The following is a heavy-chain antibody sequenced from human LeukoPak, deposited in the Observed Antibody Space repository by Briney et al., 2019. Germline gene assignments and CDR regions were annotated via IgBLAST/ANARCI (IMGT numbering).Heavy chain of an antibody. CDR1: GYTFTNYH. CDR2: INLSSGST. J-gene: IGHJ4*02. D-gene: IGHD1-1*01. Sequence: ASVKVSCKASGYTFTNYHTHWVRQAPGQGLEWMGIINLSSGSTSYAQKFQGRVTMTRDTSTSTVYMELSSLKSDDTAVYYCARDGGHWNVDYWGQGTLVTVSS. V-gene: IGHV1-46*01. CDR3: ARDGGHWNVDY.